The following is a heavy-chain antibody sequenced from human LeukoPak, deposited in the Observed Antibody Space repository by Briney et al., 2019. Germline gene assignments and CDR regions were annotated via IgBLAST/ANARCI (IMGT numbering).Heavy chain of an antibody. J-gene: IGHJ4*02. CDR1: GYTFTGYY. D-gene: IGHD6-13*01. CDR2: INPNSGGT. CDR3: ASSRPRGASSSLDY. V-gene: IGHV1-2*02. Sequence: ASVKVSCTASGYTFTGYYMHWVRQAPGQGLEWMGWINPNSGGTNYAQKFQGRVTMTRDTSISTAYMELSRLRSDDTAVYYCASSRPRGASSSLDYWGQGTLVTVSS.